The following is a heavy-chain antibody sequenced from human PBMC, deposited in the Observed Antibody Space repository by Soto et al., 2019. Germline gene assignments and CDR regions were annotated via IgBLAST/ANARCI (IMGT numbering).Heavy chain of an antibody. J-gene: IGHJ6*02. CDR1: GYTFTSYG. CDR2: ISAYNGNT. CDR3: ARYISSGWYYNYGMDV. V-gene: IGHV1-18*01. D-gene: IGHD6-19*01. Sequence: ASVKVSCKASGYTFTSYGISWVRQAPGQGLEWMGWISAYNGNTNYAQKLQGRVTMTTDTSTSTAYMELRNLRSDDTAVYYCARYISSGWYYNYGMDVWGQGTTVTVSS.